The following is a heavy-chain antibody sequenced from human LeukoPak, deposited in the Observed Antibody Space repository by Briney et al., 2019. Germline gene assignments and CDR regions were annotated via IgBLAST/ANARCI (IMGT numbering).Heavy chain of an antibody. V-gene: IGHV4-38-2*02. D-gene: IGHD5-24*01. Sequence: PSETLSLTCTVSGSSISSSYYGAWIRQPPGKGLEWIATISHSGSTYYNPSLKSRVAISADTSQNQHSLRLNSVTVADTAVYYCARVNTVMATFDYWGKGTPVTVSS. CDR1: GSSISSSYY. CDR3: ARVNTVMATFDY. J-gene: IGHJ4*02. CDR2: ISHSGST.